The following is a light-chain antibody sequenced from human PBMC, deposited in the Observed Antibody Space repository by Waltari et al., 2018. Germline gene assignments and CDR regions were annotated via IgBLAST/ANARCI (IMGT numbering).Light chain of an antibody. Sequence: DIVMTQSPDSLAVSLGERATINCRSSRSVLDSSNNRHYLAWYQQKPGQPPKLLVYWASTRESGVPDRFSGSVSGTDYTLTISSLQAEDVAVYYCHQDYDIPWTFGQGTRVEIK. CDR2: WAS. J-gene: IGKJ1*01. V-gene: IGKV4-1*01. CDR1: RSVLDSSNNRHY. CDR3: HQDYDIPWT.